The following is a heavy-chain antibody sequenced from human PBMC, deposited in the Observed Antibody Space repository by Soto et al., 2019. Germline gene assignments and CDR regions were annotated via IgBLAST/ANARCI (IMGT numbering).Heavy chain of an antibody. CDR1: GITFSTYR. CDR3: ARENYDFWSVYYLDY. J-gene: IGHJ4*02. D-gene: IGHD3-3*01. Sequence: EVQLVESGGGLVQPGGSLRLSCVVSGITFSTYRMHWVRQAPGKGLVWVSHIKSDGTVTHYTDSVRGRFIISRDNAKNTLSLQMNSLRAEDTAVYYCARENYDFWSVYYLDYWGQGTLVTVSS. CDR2: IKSDGTVT. V-gene: IGHV3-74*01.